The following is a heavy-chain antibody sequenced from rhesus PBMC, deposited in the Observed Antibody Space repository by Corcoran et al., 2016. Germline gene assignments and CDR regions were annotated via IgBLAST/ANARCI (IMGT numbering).Heavy chain of an antibody. CDR3: ARGRYYSGSYYPFDY. Sequence: VQLQESGPGVVKPSETLSLTCAVSCGSIRISHWWRWLRQSQGKGLAWIGYIYGGSGSTSYNPSLKSRVTISTDTSKNQCSLKLSSVTAADTAVYYCARGRYYSGSYYPFDYWGQGVLVTVSS. D-gene: IGHD3-16*01. CDR1: CGSIRISHW. V-gene: IGHV4-93*01. CDR2: IYGGSGST. J-gene: IGHJ4*01.